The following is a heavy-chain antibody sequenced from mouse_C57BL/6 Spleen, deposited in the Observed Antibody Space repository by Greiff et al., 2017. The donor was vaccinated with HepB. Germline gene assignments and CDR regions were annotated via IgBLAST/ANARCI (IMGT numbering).Heavy chain of an antibody. CDR3: TGGYYYGSSPAWFAY. D-gene: IGHD1-1*01. CDR1: GFTFSNYW. Sequence: EVKLVESGGGLVQPGGSMKLSCVASGFTFSNYWMNWVRQSPEKGLEWVAQIRLKSDNYATHYAESVKGRFTISRDDSKSSVYLQMHNLRAEDTGIYYCTGGYYYGSSPAWFAYWGQGTLVTVSA. V-gene: IGHV6-3*01. CDR2: IRLKSDNYAT. J-gene: IGHJ3*01.